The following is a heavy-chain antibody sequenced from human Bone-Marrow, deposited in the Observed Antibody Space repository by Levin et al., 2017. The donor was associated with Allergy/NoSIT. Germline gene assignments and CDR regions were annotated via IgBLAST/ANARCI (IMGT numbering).Heavy chain of an antibody. CDR2: ISYDGSSK. CDR1: GFIFSSYT. J-gene: IGHJ4*02. Sequence: SCTASGFIFSSYTLHWVRQAPGKGLEWVAVISYDGSSKYYADSVKGRFTISRDNPKNTLYLEMNSLRAEDTAVYYCARDSYVRLVLGYFDYWGQGTLVAVSS. CDR3: ARDSYVRLVLGYFDY. V-gene: IGHV3-30-3*01. D-gene: IGHD3-10*02.